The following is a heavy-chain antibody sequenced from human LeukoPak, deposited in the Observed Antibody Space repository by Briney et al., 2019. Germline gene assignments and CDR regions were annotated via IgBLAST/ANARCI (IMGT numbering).Heavy chain of an antibody. CDR1: GGSIGSSTDY. J-gene: IGHJ4*02. CDR2: VYYSGST. D-gene: IGHD5-18*01. CDR3: ARPRGYSYGYEDH. Sequence: PSETLSLTCTVSGGSIGSSTDYWGWIRQPPGKGLEWIGSVYYSGSTYYNPSLKSRVTISVDTSKSQFSLKLSSVTAADTAVYYCARPRGYSYGYEDHWGQGILVTVSS. V-gene: IGHV4-39*01.